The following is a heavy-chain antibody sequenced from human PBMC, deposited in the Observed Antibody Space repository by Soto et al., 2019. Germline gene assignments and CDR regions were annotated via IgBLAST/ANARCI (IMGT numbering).Heavy chain of an antibody. CDR2: IIPIFGTA. J-gene: IGHJ5*02. CDR3: ARAPSSSINWFDP. CDR1: GGTFSSYA. Sequence: AASVKVSCKASGGTFSSYAISWVRQAPGQGLEWMGGIIPIFGTANYAQKFQGRVTITADESTSTAYMELSSLRSEDTAVYYCARAPSSSINWFDPWGQGTLVTVSS. D-gene: IGHD6-19*01. V-gene: IGHV1-69*13.